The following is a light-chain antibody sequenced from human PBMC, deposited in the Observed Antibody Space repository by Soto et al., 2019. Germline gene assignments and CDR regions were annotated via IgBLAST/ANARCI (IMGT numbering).Light chain of an antibody. V-gene: IGKV3-11*01. CDR3: KQLRT. CDR1: QCFIIY. J-gene: IGKJ5*01. CDR2: DAS. Sequence: EIVLTQSPATLSLSPGERATHSCGAVQCFIIYLACYQQNPGQAPGLLIYDASNRATGFQASFSGSGSGTDFTLTISSLEPEDFAVYYCKQLRTFGQGTRLEIK.